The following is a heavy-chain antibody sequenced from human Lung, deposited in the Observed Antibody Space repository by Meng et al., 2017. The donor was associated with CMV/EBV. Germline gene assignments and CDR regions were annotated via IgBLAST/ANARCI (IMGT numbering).Heavy chain of an antibody. V-gene: IGHV3-48*03. J-gene: IGHJ3*02. CDR1: GFTFSSYE. CDR2: ISSSGSTM. D-gene: IGHD1-26*01. Sequence: GGSXRLSCAASGFTFSSYEMNWVRQAPGKGLEWVSYISSSGSTMYYADSVKGRFTISRDNAKNSLYLQMNSLRVEDTAVYYCARRSGSYVNAFDIWGQGTXVTVSS. CDR3: ARRSGSYVNAFDI.